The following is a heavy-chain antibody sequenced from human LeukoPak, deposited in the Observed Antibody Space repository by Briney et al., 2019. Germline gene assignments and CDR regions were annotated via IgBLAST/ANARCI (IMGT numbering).Heavy chain of an antibody. CDR1: ALTVANHA. CDR3: TRGPIQLWLHSGMDV. D-gene: IGHD5-18*01. Sequence: GRSLTLSSTASALTVANHAMSCVSQAQEDWSEWVGLIRTKAYGGTTKYAASVKRRFTMSRDDSNSSADLKMNSMKTEDTAVYYCTRGPIQLWLHSGMDVWGQGTTVTVSS. V-gene: IGHV3-49*04. CDR2: IRTKAYGGTT. J-gene: IGHJ6*02.